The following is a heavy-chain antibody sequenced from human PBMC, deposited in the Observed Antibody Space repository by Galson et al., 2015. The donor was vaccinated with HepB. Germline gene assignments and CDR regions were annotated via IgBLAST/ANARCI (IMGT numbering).Heavy chain of an antibody. CDR1: GFTFNSYA. D-gene: IGHD2-2*01. V-gene: IGHV3-23*01. J-gene: IGHJ4*02. CDR3: ARESSFVVVPAARFAY. CDR2: ISGSGGTT. Sequence: SLRLSCAASGFTFNSYAMNWVRLAPGKGLEWVSSISGSGGTTYYADSVKGRFTTSRDNSKSTLYLQMNSLRAEDTAVYYCARESSFVVVPAARFAYWGQGTLVTVSS.